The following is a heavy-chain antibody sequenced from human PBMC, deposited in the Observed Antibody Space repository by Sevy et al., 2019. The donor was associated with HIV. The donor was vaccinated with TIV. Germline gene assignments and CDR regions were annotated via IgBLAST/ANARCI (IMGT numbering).Heavy chain of an antibody. CDR1: GFTFSSYG. CDR3: ARDLGPTRY. V-gene: IGHV3-33*01. CDR2: MWYDGSNK. D-gene: IGHD2-2*01. J-gene: IGHJ4*02. Sequence: GGFLRLYCAASGFTFSSYGMHWVRQAPGKGLEWVAVMWYDGSNKYYADSVKGRFTISRDNSKNTLYLQMNSLRAEDTAVYYCARDLGPTRYWGQGTLVTVSS.